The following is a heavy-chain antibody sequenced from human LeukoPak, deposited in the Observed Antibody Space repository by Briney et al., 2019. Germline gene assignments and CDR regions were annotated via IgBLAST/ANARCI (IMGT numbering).Heavy chain of an antibody. CDR2: ISGNGGST. V-gene: IGHV3-23*01. J-gene: IGHJ4*02. CDR3: AKISGPYYFDY. Sequence: GGSLRLSCATSQFNFNKFGMTWVRQAPGKGLEWVSSISGNGGSTQYVDSVQGRFTISRDNSKNTLYLQMNSLRAEDTAVYYCAKISGPYYFDYWGQGTLVTVSS. CDR1: QFNFNKFG. D-gene: IGHD5-12*01.